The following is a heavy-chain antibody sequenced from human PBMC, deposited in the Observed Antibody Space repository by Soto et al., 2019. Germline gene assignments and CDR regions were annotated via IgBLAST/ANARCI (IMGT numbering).Heavy chain of an antibody. CDR2: LIPILGIA. V-gene: IGHV1-69*02. J-gene: IGHJ2*01. CDR1: GGTFSSYT. D-gene: IGHD4-4*01. CDR3: ARGPLPKQRDERRYSNEWYFEL. Sequence: QVQLVQSGAEVKKPGSSVKVSCKASGGTFSSYTMSWVRQAPGQGLEWMGRLIPILGIANYAQKFQGRVTITADKATSTAYMELSSLRSEDTAVYYCARGPLPKQRDERRYSNEWYFELWGRGTLVTVSS.